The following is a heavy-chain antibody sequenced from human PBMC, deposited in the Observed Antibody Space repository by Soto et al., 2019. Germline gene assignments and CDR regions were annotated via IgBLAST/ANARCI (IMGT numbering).Heavy chain of an antibody. CDR2: ISSSGSTI. Sequence: EVQLVESGGGLVQPGGSLRLSCAASGFTFSSYEMNWVRQAPGKGLEWVSYISSSGSTIYYADSVKGRFTISRDNAKNSLDLQMNSLRAEDTAVYYCARDTLPYDFWSGYTTRSGYGMDVWGQGTTVTVSS. CDR3: ARDTLPYDFWSGYTTRSGYGMDV. J-gene: IGHJ6*02. CDR1: GFTFSSYE. V-gene: IGHV3-48*03. D-gene: IGHD3-3*01.